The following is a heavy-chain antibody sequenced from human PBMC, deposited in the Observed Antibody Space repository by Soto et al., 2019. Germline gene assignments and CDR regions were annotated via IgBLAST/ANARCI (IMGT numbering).Heavy chain of an antibody. V-gene: IGHV3-73*02. D-gene: IGHD2-2*01. CDR2: IRNKVHSYAT. Sequence: EVQLVESGGGWVQPGGSLKLSCAASGFTFSGSSVHWVRQASGKGLEWVGRIRNKVHSYATAYAASVRGRFTISRDDSKNTPFLQMKSLNTEDTAVYYCISHTTEAMKRTWGQGTLVTFSS. J-gene: IGHJ4*02. CDR1: GFTFSGSS. CDR3: ISHTTEAMKRT.